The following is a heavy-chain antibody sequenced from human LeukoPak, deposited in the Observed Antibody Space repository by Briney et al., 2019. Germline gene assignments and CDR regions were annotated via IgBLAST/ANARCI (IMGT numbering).Heavy chain of an antibody. CDR2: ITDSGGNT. CDR1: GFTFSSYW. Sequence: GGSLRLSCAASGFTFSSYWMHWVRQAPGKGLEWVSGITDSGGNTYYADSVKGRFTISRDNSKNTLYMQMNSLRAEDTAKYYCATYHAGTWYYVDYWGQGTLVSVSS. D-gene: IGHD3-16*01. CDR3: ATYHAGTWYYVDY. V-gene: IGHV3-23*01. J-gene: IGHJ4*02.